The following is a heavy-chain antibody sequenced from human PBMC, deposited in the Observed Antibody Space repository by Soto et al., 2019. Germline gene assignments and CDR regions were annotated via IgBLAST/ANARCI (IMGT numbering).Heavy chain of an antibody. CDR2: FYYSGST. J-gene: IGHJ4*02. D-gene: IGHD1-26*01. Sequence: TLALSCAVSGDSIGSVGYYCSLLRQHPAKGLAWIGYFYYSGSTCYNPSLNSRVRISVDRAKNQLSLKVTSLTAADTDLYYCAKSRIWEQHFDTWGQGILVTVSS. V-gene: IGHV4-31*11. CDR1: GDSIGSVGYY. CDR3: AKSRIWEQHFDT.